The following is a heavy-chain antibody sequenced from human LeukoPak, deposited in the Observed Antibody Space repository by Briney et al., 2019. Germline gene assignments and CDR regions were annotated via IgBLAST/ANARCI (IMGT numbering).Heavy chain of an antibody. J-gene: IGHJ4*02. V-gene: IGHV3-66*02. CDR1: GFTFSSYS. CDR2: IYIDGKI. D-gene: IGHD3-9*01. Sequence: GGSLRLSCAASGFTFSSYSMSWVRLTPGKGLECVAVIYIDGKIFYAESVKGRFTISRDNFNNTLYLQMNSLRPEDTAVYYWAREGRYDILTAYYPLNNWGQGARVTVSS. CDR3: AREGRYDILTAYYPLNN.